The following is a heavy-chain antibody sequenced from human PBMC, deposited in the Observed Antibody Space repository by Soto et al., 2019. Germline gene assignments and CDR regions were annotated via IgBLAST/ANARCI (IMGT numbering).Heavy chain of an antibody. Sequence: PGGSLRLSCAASGFTFSSYAMIWVRQAPGKGLEWVSAISVSGGSTYYADSVKGRFTISRDNSKNTLYLQMNSPRAEDTAVYYCAKDPVTMVRKDMDVWGQGTTVTVSS. J-gene: IGHJ6*02. V-gene: IGHV3-23*01. CDR3: AKDPVTMVRKDMDV. CDR1: GFTFSSYA. D-gene: IGHD3-10*01. CDR2: ISVSGGST.